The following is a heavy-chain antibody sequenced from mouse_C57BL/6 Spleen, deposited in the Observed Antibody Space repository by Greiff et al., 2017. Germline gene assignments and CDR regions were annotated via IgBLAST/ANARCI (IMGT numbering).Heavy chain of an antibody. J-gene: IGHJ3*01. CDR2: ISDGGSYT. Sequence: EVQLVESGGGLVKPGGSLKLSCAASGFTFSSYAMSWVRQTPEQRLEWVATISDGGSYTYYPDNVKGRFTISRDNAKNNLYLQMSQLKSEDTAMYYCARAGDYDSWFAYWGQGTLVTVAA. D-gene: IGHD2-4*01. CDR1: GFTFSSYA. V-gene: IGHV5-4*01. CDR3: ARAGDYDSWFAY.